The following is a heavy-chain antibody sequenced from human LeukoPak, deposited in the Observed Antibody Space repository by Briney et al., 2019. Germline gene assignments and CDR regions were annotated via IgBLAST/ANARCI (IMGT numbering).Heavy chain of an antibody. Sequence: ASVKVSCKVSGYTLTELSMHWVRQAPGKGLEWLGGFDPEDGETIYAQKFQGRVTMTRDMSTSTVYMELSSLRSEDTAVYYCARNVGSPDCWGQGTLVTVSP. CDR1: GYTLTELS. V-gene: IGHV1-24*01. CDR2: FDPEDGET. J-gene: IGHJ4*02. CDR3: ARNVGSPDC. D-gene: IGHD3-10*01.